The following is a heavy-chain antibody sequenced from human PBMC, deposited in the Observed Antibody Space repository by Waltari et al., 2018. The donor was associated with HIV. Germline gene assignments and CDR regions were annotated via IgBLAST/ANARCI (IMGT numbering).Heavy chain of an antibody. CDR1: GGSISSGSYY. Sequence: QVQLQESGPGLVKPSQTLSLTCTVSGGSISSGSYYWSWIRLPAGKGLELIGRIYTSGSTNYNPSLKSRVTISVDTSKNQFSLKLRSVTAADTAVYYCARAYYDFWSGTGSSGNWFDPWGQGTLVTVSS. CDR2: IYTSGST. D-gene: IGHD3-3*01. V-gene: IGHV4-61*02. CDR3: ARAYYDFWSGTGSSGNWFDP. J-gene: IGHJ5*02.